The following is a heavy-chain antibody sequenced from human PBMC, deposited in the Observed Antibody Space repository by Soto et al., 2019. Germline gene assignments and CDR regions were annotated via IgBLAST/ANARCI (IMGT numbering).Heavy chain of an antibody. D-gene: IGHD3-22*01. CDR1: GFSFSSHW. CDR3: VRFGTYYDTSGYLY. J-gene: IGHJ4*02. Sequence: GGSLRLSCTASGFSFSSHWMHWVRQAPGKRLIWVSRINTDGSTTNYADSVKGRFTISRDNAKNTLYLQMNSLRADDTAVYYCVRFGTYYDTSGYLYWGQGALVTVSS. CDR2: INTDGSTT. V-gene: IGHV3-74*01.